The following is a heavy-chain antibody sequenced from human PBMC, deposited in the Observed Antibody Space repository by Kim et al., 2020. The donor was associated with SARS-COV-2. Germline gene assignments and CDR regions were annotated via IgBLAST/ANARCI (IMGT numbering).Heavy chain of an antibody. V-gene: IGHV3-23*01. CDR3: AKDALAWFGEFHIHIDY. J-gene: IGHJ4*02. D-gene: IGHD3-10*01. Sequence: VKGRFTISRDNSKTTLYLQMNSLRAEDTAVYYCAKDALAWFGEFHIHIDYWGQGTLVTVSS.